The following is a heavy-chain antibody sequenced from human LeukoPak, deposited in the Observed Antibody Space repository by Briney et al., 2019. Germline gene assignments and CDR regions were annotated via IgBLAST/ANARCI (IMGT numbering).Heavy chain of an antibody. CDR2: IYPVDSDI. CDR3: ARHLATATASRQYYYYGMDV. Sequence: GESLKISCKASGFSFTFTKNWIGWVRQVPGKGLEWMGIIYPVDSDIRYNPSFQGQVTISVDKSISTTYLQWSSLKASDTAIYYCARHLATATASRQYYYYGMDVWGQGTTVTVSS. J-gene: IGHJ6*02. CDR1: GFSFTFTKNW. D-gene: IGHD4-17*01. V-gene: IGHV5-51*01.